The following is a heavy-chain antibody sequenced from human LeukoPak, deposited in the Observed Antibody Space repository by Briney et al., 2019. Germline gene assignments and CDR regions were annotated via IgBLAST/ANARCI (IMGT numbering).Heavy chain of an antibody. J-gene: IGHJ4*02. CDR1: AFTFSNYA. D-gene: IGHD1-26*01. CDR2: ISGSGGST. CDR3: AKLSSGTYNPVDY. Sequence: GGSLRLPCAASAFTFSNYAMSWVRQAPGKGLEWVSAISGSGGSTYYADSVKGRFTISRDNSKNTLYLQMDSLRAEDTAIYYCAKLSSGTYNPVDYWGQGTLVTVSS. V-gene: IGHV3-23*01.